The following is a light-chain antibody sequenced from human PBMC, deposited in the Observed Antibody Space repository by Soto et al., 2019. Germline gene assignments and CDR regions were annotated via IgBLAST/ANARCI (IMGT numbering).Light chain of an antibody. J-gene: IGKJ5*01. Sequence: DLQLTQSPSFLSASVGDRVTITCRASQAIDTYLAWYQQKPGKAPKLLIYAASLLQSGVPSRFSGSGSGTEFTLTINRLQPEDFASYYCQQLNSFPFIFAQGTRLEI. CDR1: QAIDTY. V-gene: IGKV1-9*01. CDR2: AAS. CDR3: QQLNSFPFI.